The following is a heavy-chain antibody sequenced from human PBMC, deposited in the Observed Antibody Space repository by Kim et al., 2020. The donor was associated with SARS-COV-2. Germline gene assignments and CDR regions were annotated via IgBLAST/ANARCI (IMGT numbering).Heavy chain of an antibody. CDR3: ARDSGCDRLCIVGATSVAFDI. V-gene: IGHV3-48*04. J-gene: IGHJ3*02. Sequence: GGSLRLSCAASGFTFSSYSMNWVRQAPGKGLEWVSYISSSSSTIYYADSVKGRFTISRDNAKNSLYLQMNSLRAEDTAVYYCARDSGCDRLCIVGATSVAFDIWGQGTMVTVSS. D-gene: IGHD1-26*01. CDR2: ISSSSSTI. CDR1: GFTFSSYS.